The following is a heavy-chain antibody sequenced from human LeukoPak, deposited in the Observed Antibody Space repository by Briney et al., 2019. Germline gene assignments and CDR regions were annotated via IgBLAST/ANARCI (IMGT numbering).Heavy chain of an antibody. CDR2: MCYSGST. D-gene: IGHD3-3*01. V-gene: IGHV4-39*01. J-gene: IGHJ4*02. Sequence: LETLSLTSTVSLGSITSSSHYSGSIRHPPRNWLELVVTMCYSGSTFYNPSIKNRVTISIDTSKHQFSLKLSSVTASDTAVYYCARRVVGRFSTNYFDYWGQGNLVTVSS. CDR3: ARRVVGRFSTNYFDY. CDR1: LGSITSSSHY.